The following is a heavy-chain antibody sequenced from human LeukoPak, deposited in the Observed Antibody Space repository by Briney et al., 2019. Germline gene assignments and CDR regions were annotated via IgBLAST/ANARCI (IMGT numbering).Heavy chain of an antibody. V-gene: IGHV3-74*01. J-gene: IGHJ4*02. D-gene: IGHD1-14*01. CDR1: GFTFSAFW. Sequence: GGSVSLSCAASGFTFSAFWMHGVRQVPGKGRVWIPRTNGDGSDTTYADSVKGRFTISRDNAKNRLYLQMNSLRAEDTAVYFCARTYTGAWFDYWGQGALVTVSS. CDR2: TNGDGSDT. CDR3: ARTYTGAWFDY.